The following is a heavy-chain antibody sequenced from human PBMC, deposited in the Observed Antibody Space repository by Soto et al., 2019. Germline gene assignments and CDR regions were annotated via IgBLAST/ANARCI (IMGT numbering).Heavy chain of an antibody. CDR2: IIPIFGTA. Sequence: SVKVSCKASGGTFSSYAISWVRQAPGQGLEWMGGIIPIFGTANYAQKFQGRVTITADESTSTAYMELSSLRSEDTAVYNCARDKGPTVLCGSGMDYYYHYGMDVWGQGTTVTVSS. V-gene: IGHV1-69*13. CDR3: ARDKGPTVLCGSGMDYYYHYGMDV. D-gene: IGHD3-10*01. J-gene: IGHJ6*02. CDR1: GGTFSSYA.